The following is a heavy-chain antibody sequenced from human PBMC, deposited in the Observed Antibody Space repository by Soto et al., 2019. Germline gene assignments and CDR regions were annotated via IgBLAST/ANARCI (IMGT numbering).Heavy chain of an antibody. J-gene: IGHJ4*02. CDR1: GFTFNNYA. Sequence: EVQLLESGGGLVQPGGSLRLSCAASGFTFNNYAMTWVRQAPGKGLECVSAISGGGETTSYADSVKGRFTVSRDGSKNPLYLQMSSLRAEETALYYCANGRGGAGSLTPRVDFWGQGTLVTVSS. D-gene: IGHD3-10*01. V-gene: IGHV3-23*01. CDR2: ISGGGETT. CDR3: ANGRGGAGSLTPRVDF.